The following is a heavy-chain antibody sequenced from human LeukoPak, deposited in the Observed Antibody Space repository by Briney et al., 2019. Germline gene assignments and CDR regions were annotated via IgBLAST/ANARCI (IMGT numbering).Heavy chain of an antibody. D-gene: IGHD6-19*01. CDR3: ARGLYSSGWLFDY. V-gene: IGHV3-7*01. CDR1: GFTFSSYW. J-gene: IGHJ4*02. CDR2: IKQDGSEK. Sequence: PGGSLRPSCAASGFTFSSYWMSWVRQAPGKGLEWVANIKQDGSEKYYVDSVKGRFTISRDNAKNSLYLQMNSLRAEDTAVYYCARGLYSSGWLFDYWGQGTLVTVSS.